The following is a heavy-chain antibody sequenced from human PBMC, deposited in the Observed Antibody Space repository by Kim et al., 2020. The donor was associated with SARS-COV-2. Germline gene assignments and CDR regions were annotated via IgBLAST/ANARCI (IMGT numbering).Heavy chain of an antibody. J-gene: IGHJ4*02. CDR3: AMYYGSGSYPFDY. V-gene: IGHV7-4-1*02. Sequence: YAQGFTGRFVFSLGTSVSTAYLQISSLKAEDTAVYYCAMYYGSGSYPFDYWGQGTLVTVSS. D-gene: IGHD3-10*01.